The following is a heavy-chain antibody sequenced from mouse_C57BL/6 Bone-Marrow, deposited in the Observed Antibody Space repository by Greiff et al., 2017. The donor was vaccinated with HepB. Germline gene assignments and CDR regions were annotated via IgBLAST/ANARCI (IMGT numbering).Heavy chain of an antibody. Sequence: EVQVVESGTVLARPGASVKMSCKTSGYTFTSYWMHWVKQRPGQGLEWIGAIYPGNSDTSYNQKFKGKAKLTAVTSASTAYMELSSLTNEDSAVYYCTRSANWDVYWYFDVWGTGTTVTVSS. CDR1: GYTFTSYW. CDR2: IYPGNSDT. CDR3: TRSANWDVYWYFDV. V-gene: IGHV1-5*01. J-gene: IGHJ1*03. D-gene: IGHD4-1*01.